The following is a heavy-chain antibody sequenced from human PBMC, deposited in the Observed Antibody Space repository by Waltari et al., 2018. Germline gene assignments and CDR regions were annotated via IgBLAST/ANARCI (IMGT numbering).Heavy chain of an antibody. V-gene: IGHV1-18*01. CDR2: ISAYNGNT. CDR3: ARDRGYCSSTSCQNMWGYHYYYMDV. D-gene: IGHD2-2*01. CDR1: GYTFTSYG. J-gene: IGHJ6*03. Sequence: QVQLVQSGAEVKKPGASVKVSCKASGYTFTSYGISWVRQAPGQGLEWMGWISAYNGNTNYAQKLQGRVTMTTDTSTSTAYMELRSLRSDDTAVYYCARDRGYCSSTSCQNMWGYHYYYMDVWGKGTTVTISS.